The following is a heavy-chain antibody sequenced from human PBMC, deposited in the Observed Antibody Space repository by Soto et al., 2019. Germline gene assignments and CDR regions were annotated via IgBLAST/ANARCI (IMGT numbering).Heavy chain of an antibody. CDR2: IYYSGSS. CDR3: ARRGTSSLKGGAFDI. Sequence: PETLLSTFTVSGGAIRRSGYFGGWIRQPPGKGLEWIGSIYYSGSSHYKPSLESRVTLSVDTSKNQFSLKLTSVTVADTAVYYCARRGTSSLKGGAFDIWGQGTRVT. CDR1: GGAIRRSGYF. J-gene: IGHJ3*02. V-gene: IGHV4-39*01. D-gene: IGHD6-13*01.